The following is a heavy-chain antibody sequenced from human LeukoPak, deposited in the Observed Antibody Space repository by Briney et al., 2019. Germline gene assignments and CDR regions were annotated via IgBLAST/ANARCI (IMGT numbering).Heavy chain of an antibody. CDR2: LFASGYS. D-gene: IGHD3-3*01. V-gene: IGHV3-66*04. CDR1: GFSVSVNY. J-gene: IGHJ3*02. Sequence: GGSLRLSCAASGFSVSVNYMSWVRQAPGKGLEWVSVLFASGYSKYADSVKGRFTISRDNSENTLDLHMHSLRAEDTAVYYCAKPPEWYYEFWYAFDIWGQGTMVTVSS. CDR3: AKPPEWYYEFWYAFDI.